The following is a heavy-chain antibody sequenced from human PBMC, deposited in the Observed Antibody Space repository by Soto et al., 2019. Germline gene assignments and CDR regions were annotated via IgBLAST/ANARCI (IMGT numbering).Heavy chain of an antibody. CDR3: AKEFGIGYCTNGVCYKPPPLNDAFDI. CDR2: ISWNSGSI. V-gene: IGHV3-9*01. D-gene: IGHD2-8*01. Sequence: GGSLRLSCAASGFTFDDYAMHWVRQAPGKGLEWVSGISWNSGSIGYADSVKGRFTISRDNAKNSLYLQMNSLRAEDTALYYCAKEFGIGYCTNGVCYKPPPLNDAFDIWGQGTMVTVSS. J-gene: IGHJ3*02. CDR1: GFTFDDYA.